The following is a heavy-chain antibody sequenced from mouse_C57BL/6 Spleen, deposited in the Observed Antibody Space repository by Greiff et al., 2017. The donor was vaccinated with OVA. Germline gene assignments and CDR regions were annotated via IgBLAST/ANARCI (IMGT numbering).Heavy chain of an antibody. CDR1: GFSLTSYG. CDR3: ASFYYDYDAFAY. D-gene: IGHD2-4*01. J-gene: IGHJ3*01. CDR2: IWSGGST. Sequence: QVTLKESGPGLVQPSQSLSITCTVSGFSLTSYGVHWVRQSPGKGLEWLGVIWSGGSTDYNAAFISRLSISKDNSKSQVFLKMNSLQANDTAIYYCASFYYDYDAFAYWGQGTLVTVSA. V-gene: IGHV2-2*02.